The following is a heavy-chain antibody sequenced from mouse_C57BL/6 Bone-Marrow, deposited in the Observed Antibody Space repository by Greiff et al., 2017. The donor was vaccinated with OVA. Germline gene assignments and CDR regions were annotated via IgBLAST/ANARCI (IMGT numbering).Heavy chain of an antibody. D-gene: IGHD1-1*01. V-gene: IGHV1-72*01. J-gene: IGHJ1*03. CDR1: GYTFTSYW. CDR3: ARDSCYDGSSYMYWDFDV. CDR2: IDPNSGGT. Sequence: QVQLQQPGAELVKPGASVKLSCKASGYTFTSYWMHWVKQRPGRGLEWIGRIDPNSGGTKYNEKFKSKATLTVDKPSSTAYMQLSSLTSEDSAVYCSARDSCYDGSSYMYWDFDVWGTGTTVTVSS.